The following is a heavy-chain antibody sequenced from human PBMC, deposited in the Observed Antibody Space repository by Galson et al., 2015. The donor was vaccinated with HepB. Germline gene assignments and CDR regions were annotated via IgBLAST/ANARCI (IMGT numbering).Heavy chain of an antibody. V-gene: IGHV3-30*18. CDR2: ISYDGSNK. CDR3: AKEGRDYDILTGWFDP. D-gene: IGHD3-9*01. Sequence: SLRLSCAASGFTFSGYGMHWVRQAPGKGLEWVAVISYDGSNKYYADSVKGRFTISRDNSKNTLYLQMNSLRAEDTAVYYCAKEGRDYDILTGWFDPWVQGALVTVSS. CDR1: GFTFSGYG. J-gene: IGHJ5*02.